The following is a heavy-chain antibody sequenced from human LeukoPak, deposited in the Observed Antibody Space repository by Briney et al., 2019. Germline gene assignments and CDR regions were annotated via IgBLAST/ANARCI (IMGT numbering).Heavy chain of an antibody. CDR1: GFTFSYHW. J-gene: IGHJ4*01. Sequence: GGSLRLSCGASGFTFSYHWMHWVRQVPGKGLVWVSRIDGGGSSTSYADSVKGRFSISRDNAKSALYLQMSSLRAEDTAVYYCARGPGSSGGAYVGDYWGPGTLVTVSS. CDR2: IDGGGSST. CDR3: ARGPGSSGGAYVGDY. D-gene: IGHD3-22*01. V-gene: IGHV3-74*01.